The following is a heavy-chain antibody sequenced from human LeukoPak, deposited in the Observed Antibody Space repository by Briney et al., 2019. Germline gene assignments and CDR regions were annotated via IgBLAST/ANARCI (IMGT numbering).Heavy chain of an antibody. D-gene: IGHD3-10*01. CDR3: ARGIFGSGTDFDS. CDR2: IHTTVRP. J-gene: IGHJ4*02. CDR1: GGSFSGYY. Sequence: PSETLSLTCAVYGGSFSGYYWSWIRQSAGKGLEWIGRIHTTVRPDYNPSLRSRVTISVDTSKNQFSLDLTSVTAADTAVYYCARGIFGSGTDFDSWGQGTLVTVSS. V-gene: IGHV4-59*10.